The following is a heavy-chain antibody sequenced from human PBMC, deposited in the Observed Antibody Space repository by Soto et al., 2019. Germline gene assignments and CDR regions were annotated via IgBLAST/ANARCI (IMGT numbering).Heavy chain of an antibody. D-gene: IGHD2-2*01. CDR1: GFTFSSYA. V-gene: IGHV3-7*03. J-gene: IGHJ4*02. CDR2: IKQDGSEK. CDR3: AKEVHCSSTSCYLSDY. Sequence: GGSLRLSCAASGFTFSSYAMSWVRQAPGKGLEWVANIKQDGSEKYYVDSVKGRFTISRDNSKNTLYLQMNSLRAEDTAVYYCAKEVHCSSTSCYLSDYWGQGTLVTVSS.